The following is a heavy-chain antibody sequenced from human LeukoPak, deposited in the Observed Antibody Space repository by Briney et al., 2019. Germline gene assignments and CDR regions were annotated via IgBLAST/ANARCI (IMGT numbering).Heavy chain of an antibody. D-gene: IGHD3-22*01. V-gene: IGHV4-59*01. CDR1: GDSMTTSY. CDR3: ARQKRYYFDDSAHFSGYFDD. J-gene: IGHJ4*03. Sequence: MSSETLSLTCTVSGDSMTTSYWNWIRQPPGKRLEWLGYVYYSGISDYNPSLKSRVTLSVDTSKNQFSLTLTSVTAADTAIYYCARQKRYYFDDSAHFSGYFDDWGQGTLVTVSS. CDR2: VYYSGIS.